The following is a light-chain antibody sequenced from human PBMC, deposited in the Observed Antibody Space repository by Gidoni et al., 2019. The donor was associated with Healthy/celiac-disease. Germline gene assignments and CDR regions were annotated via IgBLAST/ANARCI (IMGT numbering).Light chain of an antibody. V-gene: IGKV1-5*01. J-gene: IGKJ4*01. CDR2: DAS. CDR3: QQYNSYWLT. Sequence: DIQITQSPSTLSASVGDSVTITCRASQSISSWLAWYQPKPGKAPKLLIYDASSLESGVPSRFSGSGSVTEFTLTISSLQPDDFATYYCQQYNSYWLTFGGGTKVEIK. CDR1: QSISSW.